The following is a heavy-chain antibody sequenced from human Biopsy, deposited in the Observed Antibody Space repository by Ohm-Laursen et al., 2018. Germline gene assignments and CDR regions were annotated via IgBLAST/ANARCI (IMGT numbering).Heavy chain of an antibody. V-gene: IGHV3-23*01. J-gene: IGHJ4*02. Sequence: LSLTCAASGFTFSSYAMTWFRQAPGKGLEWVSTISGNSDIIYDTDSVKGRFTISRDNSKNTLYLQMNDLRADDTAVYYCALAAAQTVTHFDYWGQGTLVTVSS. CDR1: GFTFSSYA. CDR2: ISGNSDII. CDR3: ALAAAQTVTHFDY. D-gene: IGHD4-17*01.